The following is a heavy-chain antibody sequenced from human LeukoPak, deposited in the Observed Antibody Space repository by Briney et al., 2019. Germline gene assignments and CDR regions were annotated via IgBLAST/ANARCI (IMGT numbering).Heavy chain of an antibody. Sequence: SQTLSLTCTVSGGSLSSYYWTWIRQLPGKGLEWIGYIYYTGSTNYNPSLKSRVTMSVDTSKNQFSLNLNSVTAADTAVYYCARSGTVTGYLYWGQGALVTVSS. D-gene: IGHD3-9*01. J-gene: IGHJ4*02. CDR2: IYYTGST. V-gene: IGHV4-59*01. CDR1: GGSLSSYY. CDR3: ARSGTVTGYLY.